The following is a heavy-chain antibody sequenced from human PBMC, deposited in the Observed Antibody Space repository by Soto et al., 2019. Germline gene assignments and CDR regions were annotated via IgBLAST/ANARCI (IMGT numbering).Heavy chain of an antibody. CDR3: AKDARRSSGWYYFDY. Sequence: PGGSLGLSSAASGFDFRYYAMGWVRQAPGKGLEWVSCISDSGRPTYYADSVKGRFTVSRDNSKKTLYLLMNSLRAEDTARYYCAKDARRSSGWYYFDYWGQGSLVTVSS. J-gene: IGHJ4*02. CDR1: GFDFRYYA. V-gene: IGHV3-23*01. CDR2: ISDSGRPT. D-gene: IGHD6-19*01.